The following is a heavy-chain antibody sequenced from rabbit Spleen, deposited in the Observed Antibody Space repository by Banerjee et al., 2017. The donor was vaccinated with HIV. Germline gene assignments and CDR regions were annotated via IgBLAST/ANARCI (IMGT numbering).Heavy chain of an antibody. Sequence: QSLEESGGDLVKPGASLTLTCTASGFSFSSSYDMCWVRQAPGKGLEWIGCIDSVSGGIWYASWVNGRFTISKTSSTTVTLQMTSLTVADTATYFCARAYGNTKSYTMVTRLELWGPGTLVTVS. V-gene: IGHV1S40*01. CDR1: GFSFSSSYD. D-gene: IGHD2-1*01. J-gene: IGHJ6*01. CDR2: IDSVSGGI. CDR3: ARAYGNTKSYTMVTRLEL.